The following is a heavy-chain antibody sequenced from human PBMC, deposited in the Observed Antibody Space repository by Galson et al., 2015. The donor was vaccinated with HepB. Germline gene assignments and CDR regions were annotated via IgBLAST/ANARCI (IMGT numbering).Heavy chain of an antibody. CDR2: INPNSGGT. V-gene: IGHV1-2*06. CDR1: GYTFTGYY. Sequence: SVKVSCKASGYTFTGYYMHWVRQAPGQGLEWMGRINPNSGGTNYAQKFQGRVTMTRDTSISTAYMELSRLRSDDTAVYYCASADGRYCSSTSCYTRYYYYGMDVWGQGTTVTVSS. CDR3: ASADGRYCSSTSCYTRYYYYGMDV. D-gene: IGHD2-2*02. J-gene: IGHJ6*02.